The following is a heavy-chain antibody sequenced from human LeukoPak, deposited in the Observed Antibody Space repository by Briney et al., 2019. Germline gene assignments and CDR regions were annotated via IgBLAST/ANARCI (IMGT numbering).Heavy chain of an antibody. Sequence: SETLSLTCAVYGGSFSGYYWSWVRQPPEKGLEWIGEINHSGSANYNPSLKSRVTISVDTSKNQFSLELTSVTAADTAVYYCARRRYDASGYYPSRGRYFDYWGQGTLVTVSS. CDR3: ARRRYDASGYYPSRGRYFDY. CDR2: INHSGSA. J-gene: IGHJ4*02. D-gene: IGHD3-22*01. CDR1: GGSFSGYY. V-gene: IGHV4-34*01.